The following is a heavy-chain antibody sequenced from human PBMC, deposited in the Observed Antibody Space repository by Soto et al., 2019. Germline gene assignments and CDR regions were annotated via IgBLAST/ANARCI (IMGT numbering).Heavy chain of an antibody. J-gene: IGHJ6*02. CDR1: GDSVSSISAG. V-gene: IGHV6-1*01. D-gene: IGHD3-16*01. CDR3: ARDMNGVDV. CDR2: TYYRSKWDI. Sequence: QPHLQQSGPGLVKPSETLSLTCAISGDSVSSISAGWNWVRQSPSRGLEWLGRTYYRSKWDIDYAVSVKSRITINPDTSKNQFSLQLNSVTADDTAVYYCARDMNGVDVWGRVTTVTVSS.